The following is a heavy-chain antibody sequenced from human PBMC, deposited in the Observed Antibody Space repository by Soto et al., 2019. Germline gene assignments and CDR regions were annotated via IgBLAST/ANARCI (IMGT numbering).Heavy chain of an antibody. CDR2: MSYSRST. D-gene: IGHD3-16*01. CDR3: ASHLRPTNGGGGYFDY. CDR1: GGSISSNNYY. V-gene: IGHV4-39*01. Sequence: QLQLQESGPGLVKPSETLSLTCFVSGGSISSNNYYWGWIRQPPGKGLEWIGSMSYSRSTYYNPSLKSRVPIPVDTSKNRSSLKLTSVTAADRAVYFCASHLRPTNGGGGYFDYGGQGPLVTVSS. J-gene: IGHJ4*02.